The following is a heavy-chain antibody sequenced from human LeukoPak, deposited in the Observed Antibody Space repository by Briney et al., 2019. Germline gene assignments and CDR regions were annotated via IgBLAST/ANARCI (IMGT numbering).Heavy chain of an antibody. CDR1: GFTFSSYG. V-gene: IGHV3-30*02. D-gene: IGHD6-19*01. CDR2: IGYDGSNK. CDR3: AKEADSSGYVDY. Sequence: PGGSLRLSCAASGFTFSSYGMHWVRQAPGKGLEGVAFIGYDGSNKYYADSVKGRFTISRDNSKNTLYLQMNSLRAEDTAVYYCAKEADSSGYVDYWGQGTLVTVSS. J-gene: IGHJ4*02.